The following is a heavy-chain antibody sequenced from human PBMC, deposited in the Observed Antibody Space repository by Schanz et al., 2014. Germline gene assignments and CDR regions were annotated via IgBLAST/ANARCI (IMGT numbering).Heavy chain of an antibody. Sequence: QVQLVESGGGVVQPGRSLRLSCAASGFTFSSYAMHWVRQAPGKGLEWVALISYDGNNKYYADSVKGRFTISRDNSKTTLYLRMISLRDEDTAMFYCAREIPAGGHFDYGGQGTLVSVSS. D-gene: IGHD2-15*01. CDR1: GFTFSSYA. CDR3: AREIPAGGHFDY. CDR2: ISYDGNNK. V-gene: IGHV3-30*04. J-gene: IGHJ4*02.